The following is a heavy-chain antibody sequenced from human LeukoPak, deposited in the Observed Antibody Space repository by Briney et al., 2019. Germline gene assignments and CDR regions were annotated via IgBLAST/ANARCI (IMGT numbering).Heavy chain of an antibody. Sequence: SQTLSLTCAISGDSVPSKSTAWNWIRQSPSRGLEWLGRTYYRSKWYNGYAVSVKSRITINPDTSKNQFSLQLNSVTPEDTAVYYCARDTSPDSGYDFDYWGQGTLVTVSS. CDR2: TYYRSKWYN. J-gene: IGHJ4*02. V-gene: IGHV6-1*01. CDR3: ARDTSPDSGYDFDY. D-gene: IGHD5-12*01. CDR1: GDSVPSKSTA.